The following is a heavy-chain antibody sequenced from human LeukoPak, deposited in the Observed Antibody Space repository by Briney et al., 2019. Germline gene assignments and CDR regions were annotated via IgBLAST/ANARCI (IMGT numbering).Heavy chain of an antibody. J-gene: IGHJ4*02. Sequence: GGSLRLSCAASGFTFSSNTMSWVRQAPGKGLAWVLAIDGSGVTTFYADSVKGRFTISRDNSKNTLFLQMNSLRAEDTAVYYCTKRTPEYSSSWCLDYWGRGTLVTVSS. CDR1: GFTFSSNT. V-gene: IGHV3-23*01. CDR2: IDGSGVTT. CDR3: TKRTPEYSSSWCLDY. D-gene: IGHD6-13*01.